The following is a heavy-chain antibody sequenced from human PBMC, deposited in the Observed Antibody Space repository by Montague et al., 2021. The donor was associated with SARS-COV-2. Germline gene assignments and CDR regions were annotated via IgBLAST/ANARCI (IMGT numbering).Heavy chain of an antibody. V-gene: IGHV4-39*01. CDR2: IYYSGST. J-gene: IGHJ6*02. D-gene: IGHD4-11*01. CDR1: GGSISSSSYY. Sequence: SETLSLTCTVSGGSISSSSYYWGWIRQPPGKELEWIGSIYYSGSTYYNPSLKSRVTISVDTSKNQFPLKLSSVTAADTAVYYCARHASYDYSKDLYYYYYYGMDVWGQGTTVTVSS. CDR3: ARHASYDYSKDLYYYYYYGMDV.